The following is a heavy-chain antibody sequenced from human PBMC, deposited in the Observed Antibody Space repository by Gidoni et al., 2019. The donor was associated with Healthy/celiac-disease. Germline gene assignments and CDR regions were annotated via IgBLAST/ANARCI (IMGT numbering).Heavy chain of an antibody. CDR2: ISGSGGST. D-gene: IGHD6-19*01. CDR1: GFTFSSYA. CDR3: AKVEAVAGTG. Sequence: EVQLLESGGGLVQPGGSLRLSCAASGFTFSSYAMSWFRQAPGKGLAWVSAISGSGGSTYYADALKGRFTISRDNSKNTRYLQMNSLRAEDTAVYYCAKVEAVAGTGWGQGTLVTVSS. V-gene: IGHV3-23*01. J-gene: IGHJ4*02.